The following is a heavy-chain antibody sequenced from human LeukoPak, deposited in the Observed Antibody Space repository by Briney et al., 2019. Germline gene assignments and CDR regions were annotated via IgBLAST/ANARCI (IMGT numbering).Heavy chain of an antibody. V-gene: IGHV1-46*01. J-gene: IGHJ4*02. CDR1: GYTFTSYS. CDR2: ISPSGGST. CDR3: ARGQSGVGGSFAFDY. D-gene: IGHD1-26*01. Sequence: GGSVRVSCEASGYTFTSYSMHWVRQAPGQGLEWVGIISPSGGSTSYAQTFQDRVTMTRDISTSTVYMELSSLRSEDTAVYYCARGQSGVGGSFAFDYWGQGTLVTVSS.